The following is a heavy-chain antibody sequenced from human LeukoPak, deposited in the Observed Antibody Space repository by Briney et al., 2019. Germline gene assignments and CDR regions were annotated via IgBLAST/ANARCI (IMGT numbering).Heavy chain of an antibody. V-gene: IGHV3-21*01. J-gene: IGHJ4*02. D-gene: IGHD6-13*01. CDR3: VRDLRSSWGLDDC. Sequence: PGGSLRLSCAASGFTFSSYSMNLVRQAPGKGLEWVSSISSSSSYIYYADSVKGRFTISRDNAKNSLYLQMNSLRAEDTAVYYCVRDLRSSWGLDDCWGQGTMVTVAS. CDR1: GFTFSSYS. CDR2: ISSSSSYI.